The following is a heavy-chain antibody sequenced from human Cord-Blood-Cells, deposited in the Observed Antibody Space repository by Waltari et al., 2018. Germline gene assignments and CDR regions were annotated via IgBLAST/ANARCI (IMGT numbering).Heavy chain of an antibody. CDR3: ARDLDCSSTSCYDY. J-gene: IGHJ4*02. CDR2: ISDNKGNT. Sequence: QVQLVQSGAEVKKPGASVKVSCKASGYTFTSYGISWVRQAPGQGLEWMGWISDNKGNTNYAQKLQGRVTMTTDTSTSTAYMELRSLRSDDTAVYYCARDLDCSSTSCYDYWGQGTLVTVSS. D-gene: IGHD2-2*01. CDR1: GYTFTSYG. V-gene: IGHV1-18*01.